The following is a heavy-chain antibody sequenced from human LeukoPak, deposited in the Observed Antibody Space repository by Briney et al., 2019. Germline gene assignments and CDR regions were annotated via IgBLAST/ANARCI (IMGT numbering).Heavy chain of an antibody. J-gene: IGHJ4*02. D-gene: IGHD6-19*01. CDR1: SGSISSYY. Sequence: LETLSLTCTVSSGSISSYYWSWIRQPPGKGLEWIGDISYSGSTNYNPSLKGRVTISVDTSKNQFSLRLSSVTAADTAVYYCARTLRSSGWTDYWGQGTLVTVSS. CDR3: ARTLRSSGWTDY. V-gene: IGHV4-59*08. CDR2: ISYSGST.